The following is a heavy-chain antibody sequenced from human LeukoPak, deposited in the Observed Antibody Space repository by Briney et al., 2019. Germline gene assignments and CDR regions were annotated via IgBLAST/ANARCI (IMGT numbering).Heavy chain of an antibody. Sequence: ASVKVSCKASGYTFTGYYMHWVRQAPGQRLEWMGWINPNSGDTHYAQKFQGRVTMTRDTSINTAYMELSRLRSDDTAVYYCARDQAFVYCSGGTCYDDYWGQGSLVTVSS. CDR1: GYTFTGYY. CDR3: ARDQAFVYCSGGTCYDDY. D-gene: IGHD2-15*01. J-gene: IGHJ4*02. CDR2: INPNSGDT. V-gene: IGHV1-2*02.